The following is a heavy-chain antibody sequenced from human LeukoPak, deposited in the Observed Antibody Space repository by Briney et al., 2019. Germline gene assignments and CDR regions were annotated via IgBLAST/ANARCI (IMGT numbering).Heavy chain of an antibody. J-gene: IGHJ4*02. CDR1: GFTFSSYA. Sequence: GGSLRLSCAASGFTFSSYAMSWVRQAPGKGLEWVSAISGSGGSTYYADSVKGRFTISRDNSKNSLYLQMNSLRAEDTAVYYCARDRDAYCGGDCYSDPSYYFDYWGQGTLVTVSS. CDR3: ARDRDAYCGGDCYSDPSYYFDY. D-gene: IGHD2-21*02. CDR2: ISGSGGST. V-gene: IGHV3-23*01.